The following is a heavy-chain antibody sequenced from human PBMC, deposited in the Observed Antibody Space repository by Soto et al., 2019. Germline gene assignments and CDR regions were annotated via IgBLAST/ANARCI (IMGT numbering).Heavy chain of an antibody. D-gene: IGHD3-3*01. Sequence: ASVKVSCKASGYTFTGYYMHWVRQAPGQGLEWMGWINPNSGGTNYAQKFQGWVTMTRDTSISTAYMELSRLRSDDTAVYYCARDREYDFWSGHYSNYGMAVWGQGTTVTVSS. J-gene: IGHJ6*02. CDR2: INPNSGGT. CDR1: GYTFTGYY. CDR3: ARDREYDFWSGHYSNYGMAV. V-gene: IGHV1-2*04.